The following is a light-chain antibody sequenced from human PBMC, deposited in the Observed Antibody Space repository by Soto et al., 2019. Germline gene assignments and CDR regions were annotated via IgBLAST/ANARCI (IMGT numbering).Light chain of an antibody. J-gene: IGKJ1*01. CDR2: KAS. Sequence: DIQMTQSPSTLSASMGDRVTITCRAGQSISSFLAWYQQKSGKALKLLIYKASGLESGVPSRFSGSGSGTEFTLTISSLQPDDFATYYCQHYNSYSEAFGQGTKVDI. V-gene: IGKV1-5*03. CDR1: QSISSF. CDR3: QHYNSYSEA.